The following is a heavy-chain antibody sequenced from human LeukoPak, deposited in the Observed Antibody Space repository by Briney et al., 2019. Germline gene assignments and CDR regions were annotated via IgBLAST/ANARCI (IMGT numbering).Heavy chain of an antibody. V-gene: IGHV3-48*01. J-gene: IGHJ4*02. CDR2: ISSSSSTI. CDR1: GFTFSSYS. Sequence: GGSLRLSCAVSGFTFSSYSMNWVRQAPGKGLEWVSYISSSSSTIYYADSVKGRFTISRDNAKNSLYLQMNSLRAEDTAVYYCARDRGLNDFDYWGQGTLVTVSS. CDR3: ARDRGLNDFDY. D-gene: IGHD1-1*01.